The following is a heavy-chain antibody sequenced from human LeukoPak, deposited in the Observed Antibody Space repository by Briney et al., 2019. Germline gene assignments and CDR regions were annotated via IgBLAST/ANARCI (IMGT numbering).Heavy chain of an antibody. CDR2: IYPGDSDT. Sequence: GESLKISCKGSGYSFTSYWIGWARQMPGKGLEWMGIIYPGDSDTRYSPSFQGQVTISADKSISTAYLQWSSLKASDTAMYFCARRGYCSGGSCHSNAFDVWGQGTMVTVSS. V-gene: IGHV5-51*01. J-gene: IGHJ3*01. CDR3: ARRGYCSGGSCHSNAFDV. CDR1: GYSFTSYW. D-gene: IGHD2-15*01.